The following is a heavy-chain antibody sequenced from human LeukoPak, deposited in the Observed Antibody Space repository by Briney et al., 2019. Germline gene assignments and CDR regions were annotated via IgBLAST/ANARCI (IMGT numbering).Heavy chain of an antibody. CDR1: GGSISSYY. CDR2: IYYSGST. V-gene: IGHV4-59*12. J-gene: IGHJ6*02. Sequence: SETLSLTCTVSGGSISSYYWSWIRQPPGKGLEWIGYIYYSGSTNYNPSLKSRVTISVDTSKNQFSLKLSSVTAADTAVYYCARPGYSSSWYPDVWGQGTTVTVSS. CDR3: ARPGYSSSWYPDV. D-gene: IGHD6-13*01.